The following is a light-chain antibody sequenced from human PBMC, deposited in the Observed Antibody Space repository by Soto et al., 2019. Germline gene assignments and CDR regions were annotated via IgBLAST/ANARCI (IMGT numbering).Light chain of an antibody. CDR1: SSNIGAGYD. J-gene: IGLJ1*01. Sequence: QSVLTQPPSVSGAPGQRVTISCTGSSSNIGAGYDVHWYQQLPGTAPKLLIYGNSNRPSGVPDRFSGSKSGTSASLAITGLQAEDEADYYCQSYDSSLSGSRVFGTGNKLNVL. V-gene: IGLV1-40*01. CDR3: QSYDSSLSGSRV. CDR2: GNS.